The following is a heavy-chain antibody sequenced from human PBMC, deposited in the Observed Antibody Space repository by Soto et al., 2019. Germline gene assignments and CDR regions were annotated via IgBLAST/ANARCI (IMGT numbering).Heavy chain of an antibody. CDR2: ISSNGGST. V-gene: IGHV3-64D*06. J-gene: IGHJ3*02. CDR1: GFTFSSYA. D-gene: IGHD6-6*01. CDR3: VTAVEVAARSWSFDI. Sequence: GGSLRHSCAATGFTFSSYAMHWVRQAPGKGLEYVSAISSNGGSTYYADSVKGRFTISRDNSKNTLYLQMSSLRAEDTAVYYCVTAVEVAARSWSFDIWGQVTMVTVSS.